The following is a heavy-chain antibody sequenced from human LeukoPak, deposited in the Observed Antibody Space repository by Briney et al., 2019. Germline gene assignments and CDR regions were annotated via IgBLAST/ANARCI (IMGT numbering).Heavy chain of an antibody. V-gene: IGHV3-23*01. CDR3: AKKSTLRHARTHGFDY. CDR1: GFTFSSYA. CDR2: ISGSGCST. D-gene: IGHD2-2*01. Sequence: GGSLRLSCAASGFTFSSYAMSWVRQAPGKGLEWVSAISGSGCSTYYADSVKGRFTISRDNSKNTLYLQMNSLRAEDTAVYYCAKKSTLRHARTHGFDYWGQGTLVTVSS. J-gene: IGHJ4*02.